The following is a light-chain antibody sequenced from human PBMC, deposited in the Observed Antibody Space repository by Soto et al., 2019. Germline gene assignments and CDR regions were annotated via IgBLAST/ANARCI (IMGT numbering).Light chain of an antibody. Sequence: EIVLTQSPATLSLSPVERATLACRASQSVSSNYLAWYQQKPGQAPRLLISGASTRATGIPARFSGSGSETDFTLTISRLEPEDFAVYYCQQYGSSGTFGQGTKVDIK. J-gene: IGKJ1*01. CDR3: QQYGSSGT. V-gene: IGKV3-20*01. CDR1: QSVSSNY. CDR2: GAS.